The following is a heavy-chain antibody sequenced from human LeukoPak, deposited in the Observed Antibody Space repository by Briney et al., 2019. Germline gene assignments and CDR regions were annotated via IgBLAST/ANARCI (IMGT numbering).Heavy chain of an antibody. D-gene: IGHD3-10*01. J-gene: IGHJ4*02. V-gene: IGHV3-48*04. CDR1: GFRFSNYA. CDR2: ISSSSSTI. CDR3: ARGWYGSGSYYNSD. Sequence: GGSLRLSCTASGFRFSNYAMNWVRQAPGKGLEWVSYISSSSSTIYYADSVKGRFTISRDNAKNSLYLQMNSLRAEDTAVYYCARGWYGSGSYYNSDWGQGTLVTVSS.